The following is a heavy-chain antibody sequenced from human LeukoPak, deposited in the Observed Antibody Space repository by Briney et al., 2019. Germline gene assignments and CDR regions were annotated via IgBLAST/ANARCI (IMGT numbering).Heavy chain of an antibody. D-gene: IGHD2-2*01. CDR1: GLTFSSNW. CDR2: IKQEGSEK. CDR3: ARGSRRYDN. V-gene: IGHV3-7*01. Sequence: GGSLRLSCAVSGLTFSSNWISWVRQAPGKGLEWVANIKQEGSEKYHVDSVKGRFSISRDKAKNSLYLQINSLRAEDTAVYYCARGSRRYDNWGQGNLVTVSS. J-gene: IGHJ4*02.